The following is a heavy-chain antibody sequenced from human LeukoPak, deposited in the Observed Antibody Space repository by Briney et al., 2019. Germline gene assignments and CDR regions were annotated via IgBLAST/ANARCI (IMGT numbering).Heavy chain of an antibody. D-gene: IGHD3-9*01. CDR2: IYYSGST. CDR1: GGSISSSSYY. Sequence: SETLSLTCTVSGGSISSSSYYWGWIRQPPGKGLEWIGSIYYSGSTYYNPSLKSRVTISVDTSKNQFSLKLSSVTAADTAVYYCARDSYDILTGRMDYWGQGTLVIVSS. V-gene: IGHV4-39*07. CDR3: ARDSYDILTGRMDY. J-gene: IGHJ4*02.